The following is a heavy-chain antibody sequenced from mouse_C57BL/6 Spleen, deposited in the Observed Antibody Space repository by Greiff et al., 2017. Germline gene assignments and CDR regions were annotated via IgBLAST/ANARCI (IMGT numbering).Heavy chain of an antibody. CDR3: ARSGGNRAMDY. D-gene: IGHD2-1*01. J-gene: IGHJ4*01. CDR2: IDPSDSYT. CDR1: GYTFTSYW. Sequence: QVQLQQPGAELVMPGASVKLSCKASGYTFTSYWMHWVKQRPGQGLEWIGEIDPSDSYTNYNQKFKGKSTLTVDKSSSTAYRQLSSLTSEDSAVYYCARSGGNRAMDYWGQGTSVTVSS. V-gene: IGHV1-69*01.